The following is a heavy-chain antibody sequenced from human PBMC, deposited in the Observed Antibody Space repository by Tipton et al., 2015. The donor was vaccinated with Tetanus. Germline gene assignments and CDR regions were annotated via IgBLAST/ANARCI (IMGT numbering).Heavy chain of an antibody. CDR3: ARDRGWYCSGGSCFRAFDI. J-gene: IGHJ3*02. Sequence: TLSLTCTVSGGSISSYYWSWIRQPPGKGLEWIGYIYYSGSTNYNPSLKSRVTISVDTSKNQFSLKLSSVTAADTAVYYCARDRGWYCSGGSCFRAFDIWGQGTMVTVSS. CDR1: GGSISSYY. CDR2: IYYSGST. D-gene: IGHD2-15*01. V-gene: IGHV4-59*01.